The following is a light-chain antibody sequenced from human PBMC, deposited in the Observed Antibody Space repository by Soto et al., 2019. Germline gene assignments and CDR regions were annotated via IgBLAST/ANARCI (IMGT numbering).Light chain of an antibody. J-gene: IGKJ4*01. V-gene: IGKV1-9*01. CDR2: AAS. Sequence: DIQLTQSPSFLSASVGDRVTMTSRASQGISSYLAWYQQKPGKAPKLLIYAASTLQNGVPSRFSGSGSGTEFTLTISSLQPEDFATYYCQQLNSYPRVTFGGGTKVEIK. CDR3: QQLNSYPRVT. CDR1: QGISSY.